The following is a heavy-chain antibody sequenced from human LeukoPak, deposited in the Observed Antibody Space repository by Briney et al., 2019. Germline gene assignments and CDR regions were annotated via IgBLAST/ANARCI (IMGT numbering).Heavy chain of an antibody. Sequence: GGSLRLSCAASGFTFSSYAMSWVRQAPGKGLEWVSAISSSGGSTYYADSVKGRFTISRDNSKNTLYLQMNSLRAEDTAVYYCAKTLILVVPSAKYFDYWGQGTLVTVSS. V-gene: IGHV3-23*01. CDR2: ISSSGGST. CDR1: GFTFSSYA. CDR3: AKTLILVVPSAKYFDY. D-gene: IGHD2-2*01. J-gene: IGHJ4*02.